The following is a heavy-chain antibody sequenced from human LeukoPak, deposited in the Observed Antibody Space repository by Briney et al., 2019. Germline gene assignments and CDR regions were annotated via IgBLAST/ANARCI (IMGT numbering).Heavy chain of an antibody. V-gene: IGHV1-18*01. CDR2: ISGLNGNT. CDR3: ARGSLGRRVLTIFGAVIRGYNWFDP. CDR1: GYTINGYG. D-gene: IGHD3-3*01. J-gene: IGHJ5*02. Sequence: ASVKVSCKAYGYTINGYGISWVRQAPGQGLEWMGWISGLNGNTNYTQKLQGRVTLTTDTSTNTAYMELRSLRSDDTAVYYCARGSLGRRVLTIFGAVIRGYNWFDPWGQGTLVTVSS.